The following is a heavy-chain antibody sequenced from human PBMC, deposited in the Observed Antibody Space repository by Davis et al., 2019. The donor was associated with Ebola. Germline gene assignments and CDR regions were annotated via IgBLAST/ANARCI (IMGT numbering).Heavy chain of an antibody. Sequence: PGGSLRLSCAASGFNISAFWMHWVRQAPGKGLEWVSRINGDGSRIYFADSVKGRFSISRDSANTLHLHMNSLRAGDTAVYYCARDRSGSSYPFDSWGQGTLVTVSS. D-gene: IGHD1-26*01. CDR1: GFNISAFW. CDR3: ARDRSGSSYPFDS. J-gene: IGHJ4*02. CDR2: INGDGSRI. V-gene: IGHV3-74*01.